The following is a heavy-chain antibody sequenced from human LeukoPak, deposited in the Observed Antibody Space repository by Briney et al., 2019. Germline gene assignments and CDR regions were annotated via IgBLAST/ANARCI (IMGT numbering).Heavy chain of an antibody. CDR3: ARGGTLPDY. V-gene: IGHV3-30*03. J-gene: IGHJ4*02. Sequence: PGRSLRLSCAASGFTFSSYGMHWVRQAPGKGLEWVAVISYDGSKKYYADSVKGRFTVSRDNSKNTLFVQMNSLRAADTAVYYCARGGTLPDYWGQGTLVTVSS. CDR2: ISYDGSKK. D-gene: IGHD2-15*01. CDR1: GFTFSSYG.